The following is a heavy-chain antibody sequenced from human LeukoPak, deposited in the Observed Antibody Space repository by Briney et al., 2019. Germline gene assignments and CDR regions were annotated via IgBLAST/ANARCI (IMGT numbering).Heavy chain of an antibody. CDR2: ISAYNGNT. CDR1: GYTFTSYG. D-gene: IGHD3-3*01. CDR3: ARGGFWSGSYYYYYMDV. J-gene: IGHJ6*03. V-gene: IGHV1-18*01. Sequence: VASVKVSCKASGYTFTSYGISWVRQAPGQGLEWMGWISAYNGNTNYAQKLQGRVTMTTDTSTSTAYMELRSLISDDTAVYYCARGGFWSGSYYYYYMDVWGKGTTVTVSS.